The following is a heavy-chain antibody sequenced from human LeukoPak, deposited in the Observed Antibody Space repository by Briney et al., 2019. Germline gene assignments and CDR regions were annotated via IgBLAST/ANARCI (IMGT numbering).Heavy chain of an antibody. V-gene: IGHV1-24*01. CDR2: FDPEDGET. J-gene: IGHJ5*02. Sequence: ASVKVSCKASGGTFSSYAISWVRQAPGKGLEWMGGFDPEDGETIYAQKFQGRVTMTEDTSTDTAYMELSSLRSEDTAVYYCATLKDPWGQGTLVTVSS. CDR3: ATLKDP. CDR1: GGTFSSYA.